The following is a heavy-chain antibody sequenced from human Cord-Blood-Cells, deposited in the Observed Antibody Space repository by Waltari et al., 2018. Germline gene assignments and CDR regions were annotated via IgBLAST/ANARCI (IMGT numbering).Heavy chain of an antibody. Sequence: QVQLVESGGGVVQPGRSLRLSCAASGFTFSSYVMHWVRPAPGKGLEWVAGIWYDGSNKYYADSVKGRFTISRDNSKNTLYLQMNSLRAEDTAVYYCARDMNYDILTGYYKGGFDYWGQGTLVTVSS. CDR1: GFTFSSYV. J-gene: IGHJ4*02. CDR2: IWYDGSNK. CDR3: ARDMNYDILTGYYKGGFDY. V-gene: IGHV3-33*01. D-gene: IGHD3-9*01.